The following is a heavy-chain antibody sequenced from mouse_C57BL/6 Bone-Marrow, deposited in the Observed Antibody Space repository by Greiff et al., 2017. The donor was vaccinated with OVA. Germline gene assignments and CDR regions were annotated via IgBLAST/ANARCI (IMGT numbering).Heavy chain of an antibody. J-gene: IGHJ4*01. V-gene: IGHV5-4*03. CDR2: ISDGGSYT. D-gene: IGHD2-3*01. CDR1: GFTFSSYA. CDR3: ARARTYDGYSYYAMDY. Sequence: DVKLVESGGGLVKPGGSLKLSCAASGFTFSSYAMSWVRQTPEKRLEWVATISDGGSYTYYPDNVKGRFTISRDNAKNNLYLQMSHLKSEDTAMYYCARARTYDGYSYYAMDYWGQGTSVTVSS.